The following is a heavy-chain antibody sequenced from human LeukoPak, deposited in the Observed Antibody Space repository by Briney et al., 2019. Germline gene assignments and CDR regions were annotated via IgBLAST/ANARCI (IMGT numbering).Heavy chain of an antibody. V-gene: IGHV1-46*01. D-gene: IGHD3-3*01. CDR2: INPSGGST. CDR1: GYTFTSYY. CDR3: ARGHPDYDFWSGHNWFDP. J-gene: IGHJ5*02. Sequence: ASVKVSCTASGYTFTSYYMHWVRQAPGQGLEWMGIINPSGGSTSYAQKFQGRVTMTRDTSTSTVYMELSSLRSEDTAVYYCARGHPDYDFWSGHNWFDPWGQGTLVTVSS.